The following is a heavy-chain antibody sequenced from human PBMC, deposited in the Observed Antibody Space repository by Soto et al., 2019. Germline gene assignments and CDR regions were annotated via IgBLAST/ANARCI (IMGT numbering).Heavy chain of an antibody. Sequence: GGSLRLSCAACGFTFSSYGMHGVRQAPGKGLEWVAVIWYDGSNKYYADSVKGRFTISRDNSKNTLYLQMNSLRAEDTAVYYCARDRGTPNGMDVWGQGTTVTVSS. CDR3: ARDRGTPNGMDV. J-gene: IGHJ6*02. CDR2: IWYDGSNK. V-gene: IGHV3-33*01. CDR1: GFTFSSYG. D-gene: IGHD1-26*01.